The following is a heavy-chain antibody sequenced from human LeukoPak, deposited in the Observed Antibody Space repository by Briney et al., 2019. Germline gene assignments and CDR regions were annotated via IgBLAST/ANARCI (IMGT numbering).Heavy chain of an antibody. CDR2: IRYDGSNK. CDR1: GFTFSSYG. J-gene: IGHJ4*02. V-gene: IGHV3-30*02. Sequence: PGGSLRLSCAASGFTFSSYGMHWVRQAPGKGLEWVAFIRYDGSNKYYADSVKGRFTISRDNSKNTLYLQMNSLRAEDTAVYYCSVVVVVVAATQVDYWGQGTPVTVSS. CDR3: SVVVVVVAATQVDY. D-gene: IGHD2-15*01.